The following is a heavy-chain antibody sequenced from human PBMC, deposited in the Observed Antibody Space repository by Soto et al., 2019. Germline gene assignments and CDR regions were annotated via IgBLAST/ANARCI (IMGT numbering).Heavy chain of an antibody. J-gene: IGHJ6*02. V-gene: IGHV1-8*01. CDR2: MNAKSGDT. D-gene: IGHD3-16*01. CDR1: GYTFRDFD. Sequence: QAHLEPAGAEPKRPVASVKVSCKASGYTFRDFDINWLRQASGQGPEWIGWMNAKSGDTFFPQRVQGKFNMTWDPYRCTASMEVRSLTSDATAIYYGARGNPCNYAGFDVWGQGTTVAVSS. CDR3: ARGNPCNYAGFDV.